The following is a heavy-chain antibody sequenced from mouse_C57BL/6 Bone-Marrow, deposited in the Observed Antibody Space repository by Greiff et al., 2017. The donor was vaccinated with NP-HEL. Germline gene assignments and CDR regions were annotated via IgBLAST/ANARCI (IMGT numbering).Heavy chain of an antibody. CDR1: GYTFTSYW. CDR2: INPSSGYP. V-gene: IGHV1-7*01. D-gene: IGHD2-5*01. J-gene: IGHJ2*01. Sequence: VQLQQSGAELAKPGASVKLSCKASGYTFTSYWMHWVKQRPGQGLEWIGYINPSSGYPKYNQKFKDKATLTADKSSSTAYMQLSSLTYEDSAVYYCARRAYYSKVYFDYWGQGTTLTVSS. CDR3: ARRAYYSKVYFDY.